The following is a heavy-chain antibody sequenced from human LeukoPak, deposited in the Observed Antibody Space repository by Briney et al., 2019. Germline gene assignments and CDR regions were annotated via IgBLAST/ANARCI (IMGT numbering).Heavy chain of an antibody. CDR2: ISAYNGNA. CDR3: ARDYPGYCSSTSCSVGLFDY. D-gene: IGHD2-2*01. CDR1: GYTFTSYG. J-gene: IGHJ4*02. V-gene: IGHV1-18*01. Sequence: ASVKVSCKASGYTFTSYGISWVRQAPGRGLEWMGWISAYNGNANYAQKLQGRVTVTTDTSTSTAYMELRSLRSDDTAVYYCARDYPGYCSSTSCSVGLFDYWGQGTLVTVSS.